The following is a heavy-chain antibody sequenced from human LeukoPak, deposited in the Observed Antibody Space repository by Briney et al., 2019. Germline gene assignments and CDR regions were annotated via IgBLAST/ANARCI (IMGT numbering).Heavy chain of an antibody. Sequence: GGSLRLSCAASGFTFSSYAMSWVRQAPGKGLEWVSAMSGDRYSTYYADSVNGRFSISRDNSKNTVYLQMSNLRAEDTAVYYCAKDRYSSGWYYFDYWGQGSLVTVSS. J-gene: IGHJ4*02. CDR1: GFTFSSYA. CDR3: AKDRYSSGWYYFDY. D-gene: IGHD6-19*01. V-gene: IGHV3-23*01. CDR2: MSGDRYST.